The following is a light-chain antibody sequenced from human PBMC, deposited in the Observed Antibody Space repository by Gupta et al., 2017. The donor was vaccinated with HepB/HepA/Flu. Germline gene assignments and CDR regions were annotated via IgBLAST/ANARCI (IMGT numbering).Light chain of an antibody. CDR1: QGIRND. J-gene: IGKJ4*01. V-gene: IGKV1-17*01. CDR2: AAS. CDR3: LQHNSFPLT. Sequence: DIQMTHSPSSLSASVGDRVTIACRASQGIRNDLAWYQQKPGKAPKRLIYAASSLQSGVPSRFSGSGSGTEFTLTITSLQAEDFATYYCLQHNSFPLTFGGGTKVEIK.